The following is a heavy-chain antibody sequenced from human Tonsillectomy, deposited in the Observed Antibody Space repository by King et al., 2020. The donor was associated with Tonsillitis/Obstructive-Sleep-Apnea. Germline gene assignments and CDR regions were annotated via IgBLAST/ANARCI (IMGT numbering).Heavy chain of an antibody. CDR1: GYSFTTYW. J-gene: IGHJ6*02. CDR3: AKTGDDVWGTYRPTGYYGLDV. Sequence: VQLVESGAEVKKPGESLRISCTGSGYSFTTYWINWVRQMPGKGLEWMGRIDPSDSYINYSPSFQGHVIISADKSISTAYLQWSSLKASDTAMYYCAKTGDDVWGTYRPTGYYGLDVWGQGTTVTVSS. CDR2: IDPSDSYI. V-gene: IGHV5-10-1*03. D-gene: IGHD3-16*02.